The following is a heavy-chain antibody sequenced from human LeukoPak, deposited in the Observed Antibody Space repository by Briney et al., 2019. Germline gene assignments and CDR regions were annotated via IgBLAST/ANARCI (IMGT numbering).Heavy chain of an antibody. D-gene: IGHD3-9*01. CDR3: ARGWKTGEGPY. CDR1: GFTFNSYG. Sequence: GGSLRLSCAASGFTFNSYGMHWVRQAPGKGLEWVAVISYDGSNEYFADSVKGRFTISRDNAENTVFLQMNSLRAEDTAVYYCARGWKTGEGPYWGQGSLVAVSS. CDR2: ISYDGSNE. J-gene: IGHJ4*02. V-gene: IGHV3-30*03.